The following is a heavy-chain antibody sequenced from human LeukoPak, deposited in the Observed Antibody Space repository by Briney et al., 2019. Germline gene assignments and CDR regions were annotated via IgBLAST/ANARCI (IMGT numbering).Heavy chain of an antibody. D-gene: IGHD3-16*01. J-gene: IGHJ6*04. V-gene: IGHV3-NL1*01. Sequence: PGGSLRLSCAASGFTFSSYGMHWVRQAPGKGLEWVSVIYSGGSTYYADSVKGRFTISRDNSKNTLYLQMNSLRAEDTAVYYCARDSLGRLGVWGKGTTVTVSS. CDR2: IYSGGST. CDR1: GFTFSSYG. CDR3: ARDSLGRLGV.